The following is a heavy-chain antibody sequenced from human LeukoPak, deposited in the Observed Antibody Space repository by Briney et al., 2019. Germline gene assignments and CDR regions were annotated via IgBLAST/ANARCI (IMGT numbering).Heavy chain of an antibody. CDR2: IYCSGST. CDR3: ARGIAAAGTFMDYYYYGMDV. V-gene: IGHV4-59*01. CDR1: GGSISSYY. D-gene: IGHD6-13*01. Sequence: SETLSLTCTVSGGSISSYYWSWLRQPPGKGLEWIGYIYCSGSTNYNPSLKSRVTISVDTSKNQFSLKLSSVTAADTAVYYCARGIAAAGTFMDYYYYGMDVWGQGTTVTVSS. J-gene: IGHJ6*02.